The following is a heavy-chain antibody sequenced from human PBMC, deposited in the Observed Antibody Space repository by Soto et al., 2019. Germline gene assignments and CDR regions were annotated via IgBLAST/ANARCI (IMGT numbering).Heavy chain of an antibody. J-gene: IGHJ4*02. D-gene: IGHD6-19*01. CDR3: ARDGGYSSGWPRGYFDY. Sequence: QVQLVESGGGVVQPRRSLRLSCAASGFTFSSYGIHCVRQAPGKGLEWVAVIWYDGSNKYYADSVKGRFTISRDNSKNTLYLQMNSLRAEDTAVYYCARDGGYSSGWPRGYFDYWGQGTLVTVSS. CDR1: GFTFSSYG. V-gene: IGHV3-33*01. CDR2: IWYDGSNK.